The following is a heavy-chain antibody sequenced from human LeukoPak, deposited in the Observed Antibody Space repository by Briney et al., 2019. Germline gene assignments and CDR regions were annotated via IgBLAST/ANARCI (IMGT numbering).Heavy chain of an antibody. D-gene: IGHD1-26*01. CDR2: IRYDGSNK. CDR3: ARGGSYLSAFDI. V-gene: IGHV3-30*02. Sequence: GGSLRLSCAASGFTFSSYGMHWVRQAPGKGLEWVAFIRYDGSNKYYADSVKGRFTISRDNSKNTLYLQMNSLRAEDTAVYYCARGGSYLSAFDIWGQGKMVTVSS. CDR1: GFTFSSYG. J-gene: IGHJ3*02.